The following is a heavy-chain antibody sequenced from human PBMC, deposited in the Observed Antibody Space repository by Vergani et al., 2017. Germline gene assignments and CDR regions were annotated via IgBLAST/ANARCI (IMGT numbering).Heavy chain of an antibody. J-gene: IGHJ1*01. CDR1: GYTFTSYG. V-gene: IGHV1-18*01. CDR2: ISAYNGNT. CDR3: ARAHRRTYGDPRPGFQH. Sequence: QVQLVQSVAEVKKPGASVKVSCKASGYTFTSYGISWVRQAPGQGLEWMGWISAYNGNTNYAQKLQGRVTMTTDTSTSTAYMELRRLRSEDTAVYYCARAHRRTYGDPRPGFQHWGQGTLVTVSS. D-gene: IGHD4-17*01.